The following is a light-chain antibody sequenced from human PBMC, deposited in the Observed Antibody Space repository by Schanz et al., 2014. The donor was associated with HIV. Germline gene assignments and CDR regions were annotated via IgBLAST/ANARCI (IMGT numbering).Light chain of an antibody. CDR2: DVD. CDR3: SSYTSTSTRV. J-gene: IGLJ3*02. V-gene: IGLV2-14*03. Sequence: QSALTQPASVSGSPGQSITISCTGTSSDIGGYNYPSWYQQHPGKAPKLILYDVDNRPAGVSNRFSGSKSGNTASLTISGLRAEDEADYYCSSYTSTSTRVFGGGTKLTVL. CDR1: SSDIGGYNY.